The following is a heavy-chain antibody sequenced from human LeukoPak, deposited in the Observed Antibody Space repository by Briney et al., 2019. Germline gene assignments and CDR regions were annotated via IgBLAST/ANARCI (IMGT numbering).Heavy chain of an antibody. CDR2: IRYDGSNK. CDR1: GFTFSSYG. D-gene: IGHD2-2*01. CDR3: AKDLSPIVVVPAASNY. J-gene: IGHJ4*02. V-gene: IGHV3-30*02. Sequence: PGGSLRLSCAASGFTFSSYGMHWVRQAPGKGLEWVAFIRYDGSNKYYADSVKGRFTISRDNSKDTLYLQVNSLRAEDTAVYYCAKDLSPIVVVPAASNYWGQGTLVTVSS.